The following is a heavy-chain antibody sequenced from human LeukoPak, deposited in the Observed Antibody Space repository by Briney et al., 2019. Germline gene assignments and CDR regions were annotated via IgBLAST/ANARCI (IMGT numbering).Heavy chain of an antibody. V-gene: IGHV4-34*01. CDR2: INHSGST. CDR1: GGSFSGYY. CDR3: ARLNIVVVVAAILDYYYYGMDV. D-gene: IGHD2-15*01. Sequence: ASETLSLTCAVYGGSFSGYYWSWIRQPPGKGLEWIGEINHSGSTNYNPSLKSRVTISVDTSKNQFSLKLSSVTAADTAVYYCARLNIVVVVAAILDYYYYGMDVWGQGTTVTVSS. J-gene: IGHJ6*02.